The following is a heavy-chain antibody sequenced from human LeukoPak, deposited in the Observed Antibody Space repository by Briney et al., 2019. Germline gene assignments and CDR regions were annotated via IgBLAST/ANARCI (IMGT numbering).Heavy chain of an antibody. V-gene: IGHV3-30*02. D-gene: IGHD4-11*01. CDR3: AKGRELYSNGFDY. Sequence: GGSLRLSCAASGFTFSNYCMHWVRQAPGKGLEWVAFIRYDGSNKFYADSVKGRFTISRDNSKNTLYLQMNSLRAEDTAGYYCAKGRELYSNGFDYWGQEPWSPSPQ. CDR1: GFTFSNYC. J-gene: IGHJ4*01. CDR2: IRYDGSNK.